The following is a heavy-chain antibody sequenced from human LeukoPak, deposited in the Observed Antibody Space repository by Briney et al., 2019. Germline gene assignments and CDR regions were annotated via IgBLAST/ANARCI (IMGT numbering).Heavy chain of an antibody. CDR3: TTVSAGAGGY. J-gene: IGHJ4*02. CDR1: GCTFSNAW. CDR2: IKSKTDGGTT. D-gene: IGHD6-13*01. V-gene: IGHV3-15*01. Sequence: GGSLRLSCAVSGCTFSNAWMSWVRQAPGEGLEWVGRIKSKTDGGTTDYPAPVKGRSTISRDHSTNTLYLQITSLKTGDTAVYYCTTVSAGAGGYWGQGTLVTVSS.